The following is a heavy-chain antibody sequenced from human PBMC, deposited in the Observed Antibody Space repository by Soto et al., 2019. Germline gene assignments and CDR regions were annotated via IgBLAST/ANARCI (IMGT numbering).Heavy chain of an antibody. Sequence: GGSLRLSCAASGFTFSGSAMHWVRQASGKGLEWVGRIRSKANSYATAYAASVKGRFTISRDDSKNTAYLQMNSLKTEDTAVYYCTRPPFGSGSYYYYYGMDVWGQGTTVPVSS. CDR3: TRPPFGSGSYYYYYGMDV. V-gene: IGHV3-73*01. D-gene: IGHD3-10*01. J-gene: IGHJ6*02. CDR2: IRSKANSYAT. CDR1: GFTFSGSA.